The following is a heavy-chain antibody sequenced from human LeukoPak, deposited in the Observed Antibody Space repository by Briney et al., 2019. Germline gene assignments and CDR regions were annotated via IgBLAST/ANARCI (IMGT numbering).Heavy chain of an antibody. CDR1: GGSISSSSYY. CDR3: AREEPSILVVVAATPENWFDP. V-gene: IGHV4-39*07. J-gene: IGHJ5*02. CDR2: IYYSGST. Sequence: PSETLSLTCAVSGGSISSSSYYWGWIRQPPGKGLEWIGSIYYSGSTYYNPSLKSRVTISVDTSKNQFSLKLSSVTAADTAVYYCAREEPSILVVVAATPENWFDPWGQGTLVTVSS. D-gene: IGHD2-15*01.